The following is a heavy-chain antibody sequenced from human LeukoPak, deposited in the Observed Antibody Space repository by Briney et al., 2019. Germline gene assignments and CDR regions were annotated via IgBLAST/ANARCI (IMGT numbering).Heavy chain of an antibody. CDR1: GGSISSSSYY. D-gene: IGHD3-10*01. J-gene: IGHJ4*02. V-gene: IGHV4-39*01. Sequence: SETLSLTCTVSGGSISSSSYYWGWIRQPPGKGLEWIGSNYYSGSTYYNPSLKSRVTISVGTSKNQFSLKLSSVTAADTAVYYCASLLYGSGSYLAIDYWGQGTLVTVSS. CDR2: NYYSGST. CDR3: ASLLYGSGSYLAIDY.